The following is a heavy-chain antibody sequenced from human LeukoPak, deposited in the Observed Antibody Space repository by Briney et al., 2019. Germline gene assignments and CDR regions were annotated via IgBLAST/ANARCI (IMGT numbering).Heavy chain of an antibody. CDR3: ARVGGVIADLASYNSMAA. CDR2: IREDGSDK. Sequence: GGSLRLSCAASGFTLSRYWMTWVRQAPGKGLEWVANIREDGSDKYYVDSVKGRFTISRDNAKNSLYLQMNILRDEDTAGYYWARVGGVIADLASYNSMAAWGKGTTVPISS. J-gene: IGHJ6*03. CDR1: GFTLSRYW. V-gene: IGHV3-7*01. D-gene: IGHD3-16*02.